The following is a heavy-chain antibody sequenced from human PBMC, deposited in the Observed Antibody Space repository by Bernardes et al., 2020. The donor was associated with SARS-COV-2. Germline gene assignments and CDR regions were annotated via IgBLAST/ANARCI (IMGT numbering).Heavy chain of an antibody. CDR1: GFTFSSYA. Sequence: GGSLRLSCAASGFTFSSYAMSWVRQAPGKGLEWVSAISGSGGSTYYADSVKGRFTISRDNSKNTLYLQMNSLRAEDTAVYYCAKDRVSGAYCSGGSCPHSLKNYYYGMDVWGQGTTVTVSS. D-gene: IGHD2-15*01. CDR3: AKDRVSGAYCSGGSCPHSLKNYYYGMDV. V-gene: IGHV3-23*01. J-gene: IGHJ6*02. CDR2: ISGSGGST.